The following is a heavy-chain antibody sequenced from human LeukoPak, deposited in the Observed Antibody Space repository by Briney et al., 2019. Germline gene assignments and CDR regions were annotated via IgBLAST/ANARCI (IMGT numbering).Heavy chain of an antibody. CDR2: IIPIFGTA. CDR1: GGTFSSYA. Sequence: SVKVSCKASGGTFSSYAISWVRQAPGQGLEWMGGIIPIFGTANYAQRFQGRVTITADESTSTAYMELSSLRSEDTAVYYCARRRTFRGVGSYFDYWGQGTLVTVSS. D-gene: IGHD3-10*01. V-gene: IGHV1-69*13. CDR3: ARRRTFRGVGSYFDY. J-gene: IGHJ4*01.